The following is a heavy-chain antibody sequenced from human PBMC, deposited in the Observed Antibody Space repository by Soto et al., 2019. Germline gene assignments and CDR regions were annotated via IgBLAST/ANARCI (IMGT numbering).Heavy chain of an antibody. CDR1: GFTFSSYA. CDR2: ISGSGGST. V-gene: IGHV3-23*01. D-gene: IGHD6-19*01. CDR3: AKGDLPGIAVAGTNGY. J-gene: IGHJ4*02. Sequence: GGALRLSCAASGFTFSSYAMSWVRQAPGKGLKWVSAISGSGGSTYYADSVKGRFTISRDNSKNTLYLQMNSLRAEDTAVYYCAKGDLPGIAVAGTNGYWGQGTLVTVSS.